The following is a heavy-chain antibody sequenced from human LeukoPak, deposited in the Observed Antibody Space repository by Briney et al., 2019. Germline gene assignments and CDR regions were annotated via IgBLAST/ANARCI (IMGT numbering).Heavy chain of an antibody. V-gene: IGHV4-61*02. CDR1: GGSISSGSYY. CDR3: ARHAYSSGWDIDY. J-gene: IGHJ4*02. Sequence: SETLSLTCTVSGGSISSGSYYWSWIRQPAGKGLEWIGRIYTSGSTNYNPSLKSRVTISVDTSKNQFSLKLSSVTAADTAVYYCARHAYSSGWDIDYWGQGTLVTVSS. D-gene: IGHD6-19*01. CDR2: IYTSGST.